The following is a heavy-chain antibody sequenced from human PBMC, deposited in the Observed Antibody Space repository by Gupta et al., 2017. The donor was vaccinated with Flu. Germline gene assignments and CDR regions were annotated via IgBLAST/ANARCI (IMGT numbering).Heavy chain of an antibody. CDR3: ARGHWDG. J-gene: IGHJ4*02. V-gene: IGHV3-48*03. CDR1: GFTFSSYE. Sequence: SLRLSCAASGFTFSSYEFSWVRLAPGKGLEWVSYISSSAVTYYTDSVKGRFTISRDNAKNSVYLQMNSLRGEDTAFYYCARGHWDGWGQGTLVTVSS. D-gene: IGHD1-26*01. CDR2: ISSSAVT.